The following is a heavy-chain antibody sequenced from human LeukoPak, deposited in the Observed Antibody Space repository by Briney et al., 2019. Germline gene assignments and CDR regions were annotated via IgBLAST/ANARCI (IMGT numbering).Heavy chain of an antibody. CDR2: ISGSGGRT. V-gene: IGHV3-23*01. Sequence: GGSLRLSCAVSGITLSNYGMSWVRQAPGKGLEWVAGISGSGGRTNYADAVKGRFTISRDNAKNTLFLQLNSLRVEDTAVYFCAKRGVVIRVILVGFHKEAYYFDSWGQGALVTVSS. J-gene: IGHJ4*02. CDR1: GITLSNYG. CDR3: AKRGVVIRVILVGFHKEAYYFDS. D-gene: IGHD3-22*01.